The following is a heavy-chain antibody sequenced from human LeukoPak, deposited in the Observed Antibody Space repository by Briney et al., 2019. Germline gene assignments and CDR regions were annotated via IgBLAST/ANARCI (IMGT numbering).Heavy chain of an antibody. Sequence: ASVTVSCKASGGTFSSYAISWVRQAPGQGLEWMGWINPNSGGTNYAQKFQGRVTMTRDTSISTAYMELSRLRSDDTAVYYCTLMVATPTDYWGQGTLVTVSS. V-gene: IGHV1-2*02. CDR1: GGTFSSYA. J-gene: IGHJ4*02. CDR2: INPNSGGT. CDR3: TLMVATPTDY. D-gene: IGHD5-12*01.